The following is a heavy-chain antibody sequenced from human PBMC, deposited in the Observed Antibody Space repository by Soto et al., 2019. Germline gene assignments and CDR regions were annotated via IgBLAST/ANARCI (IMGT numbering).Heavy chain of an antibody. J-gene: IGHJ5*02. CDR1: GYTFTGYY. Sequence: QVQLVQSVAEVKKPGASVKVSCKASGYTFTGYYMHWVRQAPGQGLEWIGWINPNSGGTNYAQKFQGRVTMTRDTSISTAYMELSRLRSDDTAVYYCASDAVGYDFWSGRSEDWFDPWGQGTLVTVSS. D-gene: IGHD3-3*01. CDR2: INPNSGGT. CDR3: ASDAVGYDFWSGRSEDWFDP. V-gene: IGHV1-2*02.